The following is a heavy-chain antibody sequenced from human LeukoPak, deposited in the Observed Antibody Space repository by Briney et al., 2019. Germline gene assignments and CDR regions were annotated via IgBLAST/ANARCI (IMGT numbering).Heavy chain of an antibody. D-gene: IGHD3-22*01. J-gene: IGHJ4*02. CDR1: GFTFSSYE. CDR3: GRDTNYYHSSGYSV. CDR2: ISSSGSTI. V-gene: IGHV3-48*03. Sequence: VGSLRLSCAASGFTFSSYEMNWVRQAPGKGLEWVSYISSSGSTIYYADSVKGRFTISRDNAKNSLYLQMNSLRAEDTAVYYCGRDTNYYHSSGYSVWCQGTLVTVSS.